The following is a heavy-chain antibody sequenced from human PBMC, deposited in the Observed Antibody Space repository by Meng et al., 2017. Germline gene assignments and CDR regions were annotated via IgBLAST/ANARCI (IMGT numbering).Heavy chain of an antibody. Sequence: ASVKVSCKASGYTFTSYDINWVRQATGQGLEWMGWMNPNSGNTGYAQKFQGRVTMTRNTSISTAYMELSSLRYEDTAVYYCARGTYSSGSITHYWGQGTLVTVSS. CDR3: ARGTYSSGSITHY. V-gene: IGHV1-8*01. CDR2: MNPNSGNT. CDR1: GYTFTSYD. J-gene: IGHJ4*02. D-gene: IGHD6-19*01.